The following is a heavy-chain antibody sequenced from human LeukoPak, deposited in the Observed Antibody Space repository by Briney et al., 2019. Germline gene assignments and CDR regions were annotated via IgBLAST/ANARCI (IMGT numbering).Heavy chain of an antibody. CDR3: ASSSGRSGYPPYYYYGMDV. CDR1: GFTFSDYY. CDR2: ISSSGSTI. J-gene: IGHJ6*02. V-gene: IGHV3-11*01. D-gene: IGHD3-22*01. Sequence: GGSLRLSCAASGFTFSDYYMSWIRQAPGKGLEWVSYISSSGSTIYYADSVKGRFAISRDNAKNSLYLQMNSLRAEDTAVYYCASSSGRSGYPPYYYYGMDVWGQGTTVTVSS.